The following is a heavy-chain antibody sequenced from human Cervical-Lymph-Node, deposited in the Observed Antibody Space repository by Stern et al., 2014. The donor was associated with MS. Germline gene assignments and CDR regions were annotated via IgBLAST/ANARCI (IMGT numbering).Heavy chain of an antibody. CDR3: ARVPDGDSYFDY. D-gene: IGHD2-21*02. Sequence: VQLLESGGGVVQPGRSLRLSCAASGFTFSSYDMHWVRQAPGKGLEWVAVIWYDGINKYYADSVKGRFTISRDNSKNTLYLQMNSLRAEDTAVYYCARVPDGDSYFDYWGQGTLVTVSS. V-gene: IGHV3-33*01. J-gene: IGHJ4*02. CDR1: GFTFSSYD. CDR2: IWYDGINK.